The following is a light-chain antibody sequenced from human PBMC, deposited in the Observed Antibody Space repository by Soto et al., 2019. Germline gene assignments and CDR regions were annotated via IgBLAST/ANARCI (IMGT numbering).Light chain of an antibody. J-gene: IGKJ5*01. Sequence: RLTQSPSSLSASVGDTVTISCRASQDITTYLAWYQHKPGKAPTLLIFGASSLHNGVPPRVVGSGSGAEFTLTINRLQTDDFATYYCQHYTLYSAPFGQGTRV. CDR1: QDITTY. CDR3: QHYTLYSAP. CDR2: GAS. V-gene: IGKV1-5*01.